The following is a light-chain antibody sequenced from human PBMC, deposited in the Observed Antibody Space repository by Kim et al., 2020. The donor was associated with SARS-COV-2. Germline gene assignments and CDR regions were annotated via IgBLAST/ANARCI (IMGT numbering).Light chain of an antibody. CDR1: SSYIGMNY. V-gene: IGLV1-47*02. J-gene: IGLJ3*02. Sequence: GWRVNTTFVGSSSYIGMNYGFWYQQLPGTAPKLLIYSNNQRPSGGPDRFSCSKSGTSASLAISGLRSEDGADYYCAAWDDSLSGWVFGGGTQLTVL. CDR2: SNN. CDR3: AAWDDSLSGWV.